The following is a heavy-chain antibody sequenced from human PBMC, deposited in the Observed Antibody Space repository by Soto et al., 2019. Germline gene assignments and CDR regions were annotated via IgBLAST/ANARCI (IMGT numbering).Heavy chain of an antibody. CDR1: GFTFSSYS. Sequence: EVQLVESGGGLVQPGGSLRLSCADSGFTFSSYSMNWVRQAPGKGLEWVSYISSSSSTIYYAVSVKGRFTISRDNAKNSLFLQMNSLRAEDTAVYYCARDPGGCSGGSCYSWYCDYWGQGTLVTVSS. D-gene: IGHD2-15*01. CDR3: ARDPGGCSGGSCYSWYCDY. CDR2: ISSSSSTI. V-gene: IGHV3-48*01. J-gene: IGHJ4*02.